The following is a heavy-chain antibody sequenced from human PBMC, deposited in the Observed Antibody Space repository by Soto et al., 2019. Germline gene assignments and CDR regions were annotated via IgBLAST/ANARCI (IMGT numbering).Heavy chain of an antibody. Sequence: GGSLRLSCAASGFTFSSYAMHWVRQAPGKGLEWVAVISYDGSNKYYADSVKGRFTISRDNSKNTLYLQMNSLRAEDTAVYYCARDRIQLWPTDYYYGMDVWGQGTTVTVSS. CDR1: GFTFSSYA. J-gene: IGHJ6*02. V-gene: IGHV3-30-3*01. CDR2: ISYDGSNK. D-gene: IGHD5-18*01. CDR3: ARDRIQLWPTDYYYGMDV.